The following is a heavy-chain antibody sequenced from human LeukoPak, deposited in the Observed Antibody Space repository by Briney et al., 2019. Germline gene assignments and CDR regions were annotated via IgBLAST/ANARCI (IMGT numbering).Heavy chain of an antibody. CDR1: GFIFNNYE. D-gene: IGHD3-10*01. V-gene: IGHV3-48*03. CDR2: ISISGRSI. Sequence: GGSLRLSCAASGFIFNNYEMNWVRQAPGKGLEWVSYISISGRSIYYADSVKGRFTISRDNAQNSLYLQMNSLRAEDTAVYYCARVSWFDELPNYWGQGTLVSVSS. CDR3: ARVSWFDELPNY. J-gene: IGHJ4*02.